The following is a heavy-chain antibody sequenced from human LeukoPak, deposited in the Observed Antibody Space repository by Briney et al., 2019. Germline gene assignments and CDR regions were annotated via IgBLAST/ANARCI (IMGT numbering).Heavy chain of an antibody. D-gene: IGHD4-17*01. V-gene: IGHV7-4-1*02. Sequence: ASVKVSCTASGYAFTNYAINWVRQAPGQGLEWMGWINTNTGDPTYAQAFTGRFVFSLDTSVSTAYLQISSLKADDTAVFYCARGRRGGDYSSDRFDPWGQGTLVTVSS. CDR1: GYAFTNYA. CDR2: INTNTGDP. CDR3: ARGRRGGDYSSDRFDP. J-gene: IGHJ5*02.